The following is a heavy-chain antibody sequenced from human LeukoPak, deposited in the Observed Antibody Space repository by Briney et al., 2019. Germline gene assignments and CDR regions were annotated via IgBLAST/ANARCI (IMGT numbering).Heavy chain of an antibody. CDR3: ARRARATGGGDYFDY. Sequence: SLTLSLTCTVSGGSVSSGSYYWTWTRQPPGKGLEWISYVYYTGNTNYNPSLKSRVTISLDTSRSRFSLQLSSVTAADTAIYYCARRARATGGGDYFDYWGQGTLVTVSS. CDR2: VYYTGNT. CDR1: GGSVSSGSYY. D-gene: IGHD2-15*01. V-gene: IGHV4-61*01. J-gene: IGHJ4*02.